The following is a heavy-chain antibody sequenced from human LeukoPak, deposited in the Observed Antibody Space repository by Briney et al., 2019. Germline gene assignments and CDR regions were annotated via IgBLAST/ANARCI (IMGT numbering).Heavy chain of an antibody. Sequence: SETLSLTCTVSGGSISSSSYYWGWIRQPPGKGLEWIGSIYYSGSTYYNPSLKSRVTISVDASKNQFSLKLSSVTAADTAVYYCARVSGYDWESSYDYWGQGTLVTVSS. CDR1: GGSISSSSYY. CDR2: IYYSGST. J-gene: IGHJ4*02. D-gene: IGHD5-12*01. CDR3: ARVSGYDWESSYDY. V-gene: IGHV4-39*07.